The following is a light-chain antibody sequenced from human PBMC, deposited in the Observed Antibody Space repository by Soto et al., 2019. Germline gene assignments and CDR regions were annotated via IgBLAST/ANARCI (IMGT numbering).Light chain of an antibody. J-gene: IGKJ1*01. Sequence: EIVLTQSPGTLSLSPGERATLSCRASQSVSSSYLAWYQQKPGQAPRLLIYGASSRATGIPDRFSGSGSVTDFTLTISRLEPEDFAVYYCQQYCSSPTFGQGTKVEIK. CDR2: GAS. CDR1: QSVSSSY. V-gene: IGKV3-20*01. CDR3: QQYCSSPT.